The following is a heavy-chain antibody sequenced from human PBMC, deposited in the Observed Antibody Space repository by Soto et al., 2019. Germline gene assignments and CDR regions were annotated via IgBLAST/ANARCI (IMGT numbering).Heavy chain of an antibody. CDR2: ISSNGGST. D-gene: IGHD2-2*01. Sequence: PGGSLKLSCSASGVTFSSCAMHWVSQAAGKGLVYVSAISSNGGSTYYADSVKGRFTISRDNSKNTLYLQMSSLRAEDTAVYYCVKDDSLIVPAAGSGGGYYYYGMDVWGQGTTVAVSS. CDR1: GVTFSSCA. CDR3: VKDDSLIVPAAGSGGGYYYYGMDV. V-gene: IGHV3-64D*06. J-gene: IGHJ6*02.